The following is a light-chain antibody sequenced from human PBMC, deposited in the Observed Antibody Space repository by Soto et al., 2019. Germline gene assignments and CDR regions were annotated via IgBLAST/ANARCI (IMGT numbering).Light chain of an antibody. CDR3: HQYGNSPWA. V-gene: IGKV3-20*01. J-gene: IGKJ1*01. CDR1: QSVYNNH. CDR2: DAS. Sequence: TVMTQSPGTLYLSPGERATLSCRASQSVYNNHLAWYQHRPGQAPRVLIYDASSRAPGIPDRFSGSASGTDFSLTINRLEPEDVAVYYCHQYGNSPWAFGQGTKVEIK.